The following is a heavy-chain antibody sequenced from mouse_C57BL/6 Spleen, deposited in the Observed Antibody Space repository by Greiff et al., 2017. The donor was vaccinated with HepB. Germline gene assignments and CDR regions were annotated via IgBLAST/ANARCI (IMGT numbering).Heavy chain of an antibody. CDR3: ARGGYYGSSPAWFAY. D-gene: IGHD1-1*01. V-gene: IGHV1-78*01. J-gene: IGHJ3*01. CDR2: IYPRDGST. CDR1: GYTFTDHT. Sequence: VQLQQSDAELVKPGASVKISCKVSGYTFTDHTIHWMKQRPEQGLEWIGYIYPRDGSTKYNEKFKGKATLTAEKSSSTAYMQLNSLTSEDSAVYCCARGGYYGSSPAWFAYWGQRTLVTVSA.